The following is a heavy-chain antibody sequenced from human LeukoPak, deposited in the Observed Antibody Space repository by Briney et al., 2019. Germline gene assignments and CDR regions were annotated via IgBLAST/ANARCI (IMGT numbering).Heavy chain of an antibody. CDR2: IYYSGST. Sequence: SETLSLTCTVSGGSISSGGYYWGWIRQHPGKGLEWIGYIYYSGSTYYNPSLKSRVTISVDTSKNQFSLKLSSVTAAATAVDYCERCNILRYFDWLQASSVGVGDWFDLWGQG. CDR3: ERCNILRYFDWLQASSVGVGDWFDL. J-gene: IGHJ5*02. V-gene: IGHV4-31*03. CDR1: GGSISSGGYY. D-gene: IGHD3-9*01.